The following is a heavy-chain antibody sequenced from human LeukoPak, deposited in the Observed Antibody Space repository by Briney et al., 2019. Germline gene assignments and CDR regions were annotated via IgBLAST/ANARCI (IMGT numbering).Heavy chain of an antibody. CDR1: GFTFSSYW. CDR3: ARDCSGGCCYSVY. J-gene: IGHJ4*02. CDR2: IKQDGSEK. Sequence: GGSLRLSCAASGFTFSSYWMSWVRQAPGKGLEWVANIKQDGSEKYYVDSVKGRFTISRDNAKNSLYLQMNSLRAEDTAVYYCARDCSGGCCYSVYWGQGTLVTVSS. V-gene: IGHV3-7*01. D-gene: IGHD2-15*01.